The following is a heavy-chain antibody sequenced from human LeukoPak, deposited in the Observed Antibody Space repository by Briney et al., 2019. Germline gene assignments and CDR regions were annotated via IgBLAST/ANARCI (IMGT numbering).Heavy chain of an antibody. J-gene: IGHJ4*02. CDR2: ISYDGSNK. CDR1: GFTFSSYG. V-gene: IGHV3-30*18. Sequence: GGSLRLSCAASGFTFSSYGMHWVRQAPGKGLEWVAVISYDGSNKYYADSVKGRFTISRDNSKNTLYLQMNSLRAEDTAVYHCAKGTSYKNYWGQGTLVTVSS. CDR3: AKGTSYKNY. D-gene: IGHD1-14*01.